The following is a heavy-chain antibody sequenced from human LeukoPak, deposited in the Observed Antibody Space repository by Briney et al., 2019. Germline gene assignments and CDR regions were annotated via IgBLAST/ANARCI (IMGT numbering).Heavy chain of an antibody. CDR3: ARPQSKAVKYYYYYGMDV. V-gene: IGHV3-48*02. J-gene: IGHJ6*02. Sequence: PGGSLRLSCAASGFTFSSYSMNWVRQAPGKGLEWVSYISSSSSTIYYADSVKGRFTISRDNAKNSLYLQMNSLRDEDTAVYYCARPQSKAVKYYYYYGMDVWGQGTTVTVSS. CDR1: GFTFSSYS. CDR2: ISSSSSTI.